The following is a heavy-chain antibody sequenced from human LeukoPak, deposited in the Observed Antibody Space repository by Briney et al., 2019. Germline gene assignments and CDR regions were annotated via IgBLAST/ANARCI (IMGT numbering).Heavy chain of an antibody. J-gene: IGHJ3*01. CDR3: ARGDCLLVGSSAYFRDALDL. CDR1: GFSLCSYW. V-gene: IGHV3-74*01. D-gene: IGHD3-22*01. Sequence: RGFLRLSRAASGFSLCSYWMHLGPQAPGGRLEWVSRINTDGSITDKTTYAGSVKRRLTISRDNDQNMPYLQLKGLRAEDTAVYSCARGDCLLVGSSAYFRDALDLWGQGTMVTVSS. CDR2: INTDGSITDKT.